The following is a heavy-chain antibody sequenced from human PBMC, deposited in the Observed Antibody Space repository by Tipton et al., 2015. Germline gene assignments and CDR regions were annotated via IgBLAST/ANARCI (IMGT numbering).Heavy chain of an antibody. Sequence: VQLVQSGAEMKKPGESLKISCKGSGYSFTSYWIGWVRQMPGKGLEWMGIIYPGDSQTRYNPSFQGQVTISADKSISTAYLHWSSLKASDTAMYYCARHVSFYYDTHGSDALDIWAQGTMVTVSS. CDR2: IYPGDSQT. V-gene: IGHV5-51*01. D-gene: IGHD3-22*01. CDR1: GYSFTSYW. J-gene: IGHJ3*02. CDR3: ARHVSFYYDTHGSDALDI.